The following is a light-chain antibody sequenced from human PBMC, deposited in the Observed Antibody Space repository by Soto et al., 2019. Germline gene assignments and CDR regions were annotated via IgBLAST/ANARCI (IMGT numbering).Light chain of an antibody. J-gene: IGLJ2*01. CDR3: ATWDGSLPGEV. Sequence: QSVLTQSPSVSAAPGQQVTISCSGSSSNIGNNYVSWYQQLPGTAPKLLIYDNNKRPSGIPDRFSGSKSGTSGTLDITGLQTGDEGDYYCATWDGSLPGEVFGGGTQLTVL. CDR2: DNN. CDR1: SSNIGNNY. V-gene: IGLV1-51*01.